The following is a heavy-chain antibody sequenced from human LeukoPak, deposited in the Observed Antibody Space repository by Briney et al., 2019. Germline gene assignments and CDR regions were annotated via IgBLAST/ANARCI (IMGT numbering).Heavy chain of an antibody. CDR1: GFTFSTYW. J-gene: IGHJ4*02. CDR3: ATDVPAVTIFGY. Sequence: GGSLRLSCAASGFTFSTYWMHWVRQAPGTGLVWVSLINSDGSSTNYADSVKGRFTISRDNAKNTLYLQMNSLRAEDTAVYYCATDVPAVTIFGYWGQGTLVTVPS. V-gene: IGHV3-74*01. CDR2: INSDGSST. D-gene: IGHD2-2*01.